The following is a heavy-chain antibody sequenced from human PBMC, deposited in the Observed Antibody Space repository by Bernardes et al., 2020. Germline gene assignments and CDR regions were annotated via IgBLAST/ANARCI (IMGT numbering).Heavy chain of an antibody. J-gene: IGHJ4*02. V-gene: IGHV3-33*01. CDR2: IWYDGSNK. D-gene: IGHD2-2*01. Sequence: GGSLRLSCAASGFTFSSYGMHWVRQAPGKGLEWVAVIWYDGSNKYYADSVKGRFTISRDNSKNTLYLQMNSLRAEDTAVYYCAREGGCSSTSCPDWDYWGQGTLVTVSS. CDR1: GFTFSSYG. CDR3: AREGGCSSTSCPDWDY.